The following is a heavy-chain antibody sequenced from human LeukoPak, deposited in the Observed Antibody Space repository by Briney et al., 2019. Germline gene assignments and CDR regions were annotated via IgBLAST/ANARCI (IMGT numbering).Heavy chain of an antibody. J-gene: IGHJ3*02. CDR3: ARDPDCSSTSCRIDDAFDI. V-gene: IGHV4-59*11. D-gene: IGHD2-2*01. CDR1: GGSISNHY. Sequence: PSETLSLTCTVSGGSISNHYWSWIRQPPGKGLEWIGYIYYSGSTNYNPSLKSRVTISVDTSKNQFSLKLSSVTAADTAVYYCARDPDCSSTSCRIDDAFDIWGQGTMVTVSS. CDR2: IYYSGST.